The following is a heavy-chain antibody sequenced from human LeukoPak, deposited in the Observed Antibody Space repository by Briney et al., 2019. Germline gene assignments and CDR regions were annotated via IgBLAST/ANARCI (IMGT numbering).Heavy chain of an antibody. J-gene: IGHJ4*02. CDR1: GGTFSSYA. V-gene: IGHV1-69*04. CDR2: IIPILGIA. Sequence: SVKVSCKASGGTFSSYAISWVRQAPGQGLEWMGRIIPILGIANYAQKFQGRVTITADKSTSTAYMELSSLRAEDTAVYYCAKVEPIWRATLGFDYWGQGTLVTVSS. D-gene: IGHD3-3*01. CDR3: AKVEPIWRATLGFDY.